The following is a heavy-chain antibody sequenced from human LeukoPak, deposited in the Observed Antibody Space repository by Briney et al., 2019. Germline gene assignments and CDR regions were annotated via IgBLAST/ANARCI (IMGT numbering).Heavy chain of an antibody. J-gene: IGHJ4*02. CDR2: IYYSGST. CDR1: GGSISSSSYY. V-gene: IGHV4-39*07. D-gene: IGHD3-22*01. Sequence: SETLSLTCTVSGGSISSSSYYWGWTRQPPGKGLEWIGSIYYSGSTYYNPSLKSRVTISVDTSKNQFSLKLSSVTAADTAVYYCARSPPRLYYYDSSGYHSPYFDYWGQGTLVTVSS. CDR3: ARSPPRLYYYDSSGYHSPYFDY.